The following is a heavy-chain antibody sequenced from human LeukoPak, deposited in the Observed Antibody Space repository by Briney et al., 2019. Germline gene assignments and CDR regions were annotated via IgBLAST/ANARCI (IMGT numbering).Heavy chain of an antibody. CDR2: IYTSGST. D-gene: IGHD2-15*01. J-gene: IGHJ5*02. V-gene: IGHV4-4*07. CDR3: AREIVVVVAATYIWFDP. Sequence: PSETLSLTCTVSGGSISSYYWSWIWQPAGKGLEWIGRIYTSGSTNYNPSLKSRVTMSVDTSKNQFSLKLSSVTAADTAVYYCAREIVVVVAATYIWFDPWGQGTLVTVSS. CDR1: GGSISSYY.